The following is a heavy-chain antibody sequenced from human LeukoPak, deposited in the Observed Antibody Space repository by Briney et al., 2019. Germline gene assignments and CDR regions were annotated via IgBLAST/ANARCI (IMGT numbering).Heavy chain of an antibody. CDR3: ARPPLRDGDWYFDL. J-gene: IGHJ2*01. V-gene: IGHV5-51*01. Sequence: GESLKISCKGSGYSFXSYWIGWVRQMPGKGLXXXXXIYPGDSDTRXXXXXXXXXTISADKSISTAYLQWSSLKASDTAMYYCARPPLRDGDWYFDLWGRGTLVTVSS. D-gene: IGHD4-17*01. CDR2: IYPGDSDT. CDR1: GYSFXSYW.